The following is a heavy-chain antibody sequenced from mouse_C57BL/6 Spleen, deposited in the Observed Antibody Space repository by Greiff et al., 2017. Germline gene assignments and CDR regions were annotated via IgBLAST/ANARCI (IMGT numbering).Heavy chain of an antibody. CDR3: AREGSHYAIDY. CDR1: GYAFSSSW. V-gene: IGHV1-82*01. Sequence: QVQLQQSGPELVKPGASVKISCKASGYAFSSSWMNWVKQRPGQGLEWIGRIYPGDGDTNYNGKFKGKATLTADKSSSTAYMQLISLTSEDSAVYFCAREGSHYAIDYWGQGTSVTVSS. J-gene: IGHJ4*01. CDR2: IYPGDGDT.